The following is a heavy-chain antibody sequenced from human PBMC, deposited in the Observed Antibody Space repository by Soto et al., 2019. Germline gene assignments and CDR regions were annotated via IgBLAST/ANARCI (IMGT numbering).Heavy chain of an antibody. CDR2: IYYSGST. CDR3: ARGPIAAAGDFDY. CDR1: GGSVSSGSYY. Sequence: TSETLSLTCIISGGSVSSGSYYWSWIRQHPGKGLEWIGYIYYSGSTNYNPSLKSRVTISVDTSKNQFSLKLSSVTAADTAVYYCARGPIAAAGDFDYWGQGTLVTVSA. V-gene: IGHV4-61*01. D-gene: IGHD6-13*01. J-gene: IGHJ4*02.